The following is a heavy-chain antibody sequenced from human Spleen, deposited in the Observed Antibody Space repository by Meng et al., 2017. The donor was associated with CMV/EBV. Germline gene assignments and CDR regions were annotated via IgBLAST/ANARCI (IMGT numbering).Heavy chain of an antibody. Sequence: FSDYYMSWIRQAPGKGLQWVAYITSSGSAIYYADSVRGRFTISRDNAKSSLFLQVKSLRAEDTAVYYCARVWGALGYCTTTSCHVDCWGQGTLVTVSS. CDR3: ARVWGALGYCTTTSCHVDC. V-gene: IGHV3-11*01. J-gene: IGHJ4*02. D-gene: IGHD2-2*01. CDR2: ITSSGSAI. CDR1: FSDYY.